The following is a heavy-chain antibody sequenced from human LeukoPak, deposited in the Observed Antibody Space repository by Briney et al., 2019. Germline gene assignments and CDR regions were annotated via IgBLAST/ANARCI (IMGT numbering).Heavy chain of an antibody. D-gene: IGHD6-13*01. V-gene: IGHV1-2*02. CDR2: INSNSADT. Sequence: ASVKVSYKASGYTFTVYYMHWVRQAPGQGLEWMGWINSNSADTNYAQNFQGRVTITRDTSISTAYMELSRLRSDDTALYYCARIGISARGTNFHHWGQGTLVTVSS. CDR3: ARIGISARGTNFHH. J-gene: IGHJ1*01. CDR1: GYTFTVYY.